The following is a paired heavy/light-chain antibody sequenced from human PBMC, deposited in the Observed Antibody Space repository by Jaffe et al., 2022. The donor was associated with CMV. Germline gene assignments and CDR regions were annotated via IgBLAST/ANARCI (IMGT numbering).Heavy chain of an antibody. J-gene: IGHJ4*02. Sequence: QVQLVQSGAEVKKPGSSVKVSCKASGGTFSSYAISWVRQAPGQGLEWMGRIIPILGIANYAQKFQGRVTITADKSTSTAYMELSSLRSEDTAVYYCARMVTKGELWPYYFDYWGQGTLVTVSS. V-gene: IGHV1-69*09. CDR2: IIPILGIA. CDR3: ARMVTKGELWPYYFDY. D-gene: IGHD3-16*01. CDR1: GGTFSSYA.
Light chain of an antibody. Sequence: DIQMTQSPSSLSASVGDRVTITCRASQSISSYLNWYQQKPGKAPKLLIYAASSLQSGVPSRFSGSGSGTDFTLTISSLQPEDFATYYCQQSYSTPSGTFGQGTKVEIK. CDR1: QSISSY. V-gene: IGKV1-39*01. CDR2: AAS. CDR3: QQSYSTPSGT. J-gene: IGKJ1*01.